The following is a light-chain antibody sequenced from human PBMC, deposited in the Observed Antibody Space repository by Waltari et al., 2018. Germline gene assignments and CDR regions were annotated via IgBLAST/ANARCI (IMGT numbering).Light chain of an antibody. CDR1: SSNIGTNT. J-gene: IGLJ1*01. Sequence: QSVLTQPPSASGTPGQTVTISCYGSSSNIGTNTVNWYQQLPGTAPKVVIYGNDQRPSGVPDRFSGSKSGTSASLAISGFQSEDEADYYCAAWDDTLNGHFVFGTGTKVTVL. V-gene: IGLV1-44*01. CDR2: GND. CDR3: AAWDDTLNGHFV.